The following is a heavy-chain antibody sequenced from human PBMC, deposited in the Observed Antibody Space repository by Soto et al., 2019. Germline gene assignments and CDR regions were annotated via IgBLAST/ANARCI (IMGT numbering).Heavy chain of an antibody. Sequence: SETLSLTCTVSGGSFSSGAYYWSWIRQFPGKELEWIGYIHYSGSTYYNPSLESRVTISVDTSKNQFSLKLSSVTAADTAVYYCSRRPTREGYYYGMDVWGQGTTVTVSS. J-gene: IGHJ6*02. CDR2: IHYSGST. CDR3: SRRPTREGYYYGMDV. V-gene: IGHV4-30-4*08. CDR1: GGSFSSGAYY. D-gene: IGHD1-26*01.